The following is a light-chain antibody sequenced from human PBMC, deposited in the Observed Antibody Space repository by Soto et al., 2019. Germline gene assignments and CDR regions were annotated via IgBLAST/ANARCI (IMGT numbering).Light chain of an antibody. Sequence: DIQMTQSPSSLSASVGDRVTITCQASQDIRNSLNWYQQKPGKAPNLLIFGASDLETGVPSRFSGSGSGTDFTFTISSLQPEDIATYYCQQYENMPLTCGGGTKVEIK. V-gene: IGKV1-33*01. CDR1: QDIRNS. CDR3: QQYENMPLT. J-gene: IGKJ4*01. CDR2: GAS.